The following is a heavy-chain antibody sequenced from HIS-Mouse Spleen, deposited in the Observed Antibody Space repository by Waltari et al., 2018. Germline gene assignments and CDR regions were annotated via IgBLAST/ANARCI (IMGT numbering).Heavy chain of an antibody. CDR2: TKPKGGNK. D-gene: IGHD6-19*01. Sequence: QVQLVQSGAEVKKPGASVKVSCKASGYTFTSYDINWVRQATGQGLEWMGWTKPKGGNKGYERKCQGRVTMTRNTSISTAYMELSSLRSEDTAVYYCARGTSSGWYYYYYGMDVWGQGTTVTVSS. V-gene: IGHV1-8*01. CDR1: GYTFTSYD. CDR3: ARGTSSGWYYYYYGMDV. J-gene: IGHJ6*02.